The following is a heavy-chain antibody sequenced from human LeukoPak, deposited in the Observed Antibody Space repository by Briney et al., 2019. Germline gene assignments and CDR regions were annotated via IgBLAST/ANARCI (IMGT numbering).Heavy chain of an antibody. CDR1: GFTFSAYA. D-gene: IGHD3-10*01. J-gene: IGHJ3*02. Sequence: GGSLRLSCEASGFTFSAYAMSWVRQAPGKGLEWVSAISGSGGTTYYADSVKGRFTISRDNSKNTLYLQMNSLRAEDTAVYYCAKDTNLLWSSKGAFDIWGQGTMVTVSS. CDR2: ISGSGGTT. V-gene: IGHV3-23*01. CDR3: AKDTNLLWSSKGAFDI.